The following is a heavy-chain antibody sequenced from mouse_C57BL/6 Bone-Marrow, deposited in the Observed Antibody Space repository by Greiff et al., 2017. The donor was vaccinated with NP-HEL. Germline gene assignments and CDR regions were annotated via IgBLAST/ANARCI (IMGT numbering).Heavy chain of an antibody. Sequence: QVQLKQSGAELVKPGASVKLSCKASGYTFTSYWMHWVKQRPGQGPEWIGMIHPNSGSTNYNEKFKSKATLTVDKSSSTAYMQLSSLTSDDSAVYYCARWGTGTRYFDVWGTGTTVTVSS. CDR2: IHPNSGST. V-gene: IGHV1-64*01. J-gene: IGHJ1*03. CDR1: GYTFTSYW. D-gene: IGHD4-1*01. CDR3: ARWGTGTRYFDV.